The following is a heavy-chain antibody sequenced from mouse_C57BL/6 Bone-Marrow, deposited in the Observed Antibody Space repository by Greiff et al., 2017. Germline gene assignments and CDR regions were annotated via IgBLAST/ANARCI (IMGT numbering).Heavy chain of an antibody. D-gene: IGHD1-1*01. Sequence: EVQLVESGGGLVKPGGSLKLSCAASGFTFSSYAMSWVRQTPEKRLEWVATISDGGSYTYYPDNVTGRFTISRDNAKNNLYLQMSHLKSEDTAMYYCARDQGGSPDYWGQGTTLTVSS. CDR3: ARDQGGSPDY. CDR2: ISDGGSYT. J-gene: IGHJ2*01. CDR1: GFTFSSYA. V-gene: IGHV5-4*01.